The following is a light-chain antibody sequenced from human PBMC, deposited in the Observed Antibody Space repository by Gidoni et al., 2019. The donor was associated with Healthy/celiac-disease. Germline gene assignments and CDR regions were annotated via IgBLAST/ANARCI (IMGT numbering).Light chain of an antibody. CDR2: AAS. V-gene: IGKV1-39*01. J-gene: IGKJ2*01. CDR3: QQSYSTPRT. Sequence: DIQRTQSPSSLSASVGDRVTITCRASQSIISYLNWYQQKPGKAPKLLIYAASSLQSGVPSRFSGSGSGTDFTLTISSLQPEDFATYYCQQSYSTPRTFGQGTKLEIK. CDR1: QSIISY.